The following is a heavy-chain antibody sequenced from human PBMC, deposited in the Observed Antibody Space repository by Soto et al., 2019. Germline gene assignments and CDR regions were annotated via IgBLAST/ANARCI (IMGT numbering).Heavy chain of an antibody. Sequence: PGGSLRLSCAASGFTFSRYWMHWVRQAPGKGLVWVSRINSDGSSTRYADSVKGRFTISRDNAKNTLYLQMNSLRAEDTAVYYCARDEIAVAAPPDYWGQGTLVTVSS. D-gene: IGHD6-19*01. V-gene: IGHV3-74*01. J-gene: IGHJ4*02. CDR2: INSDGSST. CDR3: ARDEIAVAAPPDY. CDR1: GFTFSRYW.